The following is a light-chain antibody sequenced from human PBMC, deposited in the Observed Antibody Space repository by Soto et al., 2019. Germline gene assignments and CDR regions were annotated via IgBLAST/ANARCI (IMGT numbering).Light chain of an antibody. CDR1: SSNIGAGYN. J-gene: IGLJ3*02. Sequence: QSVLTQPPSVSGAPGQRVTISCTGSSSNIGAGYNVHWYQQLPGAAPKLLISGNSNRPSGVPDRFSGSKSGTSASLAITGLQADDEADYYCQSYDNSLTGWLFGGGTKLTVL. CDR3: QSYDNSLTGWL. CDR2: GNS. V-gene: IGLV1-40*01.